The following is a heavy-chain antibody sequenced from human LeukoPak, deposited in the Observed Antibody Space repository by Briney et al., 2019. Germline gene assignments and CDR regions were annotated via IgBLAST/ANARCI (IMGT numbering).Heavy chain of an antibody. CDR2: IYYSGRT. D-gene: IGHD3-22*01. V-gene: IGHV4-39*01. CDR3: ARRRYYDGSGYLE. Sequence: PSETLSLTCSVSGDSVSRSDSYWDWIRQPPGKVLEWIVTIYYSGRTYYSPSLKSRVPMSVDPSNNPFSLNLRSVTAADTAVYYCARRRYYDGSGYLEWGQGTLLSVSS. J-gene: IGHJ1*01. CDR1: GDSVSRSDSY.